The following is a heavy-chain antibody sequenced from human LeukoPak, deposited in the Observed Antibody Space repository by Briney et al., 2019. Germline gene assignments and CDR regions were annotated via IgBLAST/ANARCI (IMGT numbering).Heavy chain of an antibody. D-gene: IGHD5-18*01. CDR3: TTRPGYSRARGFDY. CDR1: GFTFSNAW. J-gene: IGHJ4*02. Sequence: GGSLRLSCAASGFTFSNAWMNWVRQAPGKGLGWVGRIKSKTDGGTTDYAAPVKGRFTISRDDSKNTLYLQMNSLKTEDTAAYYCTTRPGYSRARGFDYWGQGTLVTVSS. V-gene: IGHV3-15*07. CDR2: IKSKTDGGTT.